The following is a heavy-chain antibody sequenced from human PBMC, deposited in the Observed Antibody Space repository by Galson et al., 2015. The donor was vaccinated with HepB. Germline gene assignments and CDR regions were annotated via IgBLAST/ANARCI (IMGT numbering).Heavy chain of an antibody. CDR2: IKQDGSEK. D-gene: IGHD3-10*01. V-gene: IGHV3-7*03. J-gene: IGHJ4*02. Sequence: SLRLSCAASGFTFSSYWMSWVRQAPGKGLEWVANIKQDGSEKYYVDSVKGRFTISRDNAKNSLYLQMNSLRAEDTAVYYCARSRPHYGSGSYYFDYWGQGTLVTVSS. CDR1: GFTFSSYW. CDR3: ARSRPHYGSGSYYFDY.